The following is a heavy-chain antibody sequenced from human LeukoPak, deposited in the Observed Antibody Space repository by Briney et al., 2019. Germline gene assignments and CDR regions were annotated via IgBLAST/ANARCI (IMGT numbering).Heavy chain of an antibody. D-gene: IGHD2-2*01. CDR1: GFTFSSYA. Sequence: GGSLRLSCAASGFTFSSYAMSWVRQAPGKGLEWASAISGSGGSTYYADSVKGRFTISRDNSKNTLYLQMNSLRAEDTAVYYCAKDAPVNIVVVPAANSWGQGTLVTISS. CDR3: AKDAPVNIVVVPAANS. J-gene: IGHJ4*02. V-gene: IGHV3-23*01. CDR2: ISGSGGST.